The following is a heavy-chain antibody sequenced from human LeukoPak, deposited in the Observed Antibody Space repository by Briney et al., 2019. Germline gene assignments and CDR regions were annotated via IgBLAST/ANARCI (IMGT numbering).Heavy chain of an antibody. CDR2: IYSGGST. J-gene: IGHJ6*04. D-gene: IGHD3-10*01. CDR3: ARDTGRGSGSYYNNYYYYGMDV. CDR1: GFTVSSNY. V-gene: IGHV3-53*01. Sequence: GGSLGLSCAASGFTVSSNYMSWVRQAPGKGLEWVSVIYSGGSTYYADSVKGRFTISRDNSKNTLYLQMNSLRAEDTAVYYCARDTGRGSGSYYNNYYYYGMDVWGKGTTVTVSS.